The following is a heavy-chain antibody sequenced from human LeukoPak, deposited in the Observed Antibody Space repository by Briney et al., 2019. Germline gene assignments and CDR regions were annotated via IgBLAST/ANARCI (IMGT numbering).Heavy chain of an antibody. CDR2: ISGSGVST. CDR3: AKGKTSSSGWAHFDY. V-gene: IGHV3-23*01. Sequence: GGSLRLSCAASGFTFSDHGVTWVRQAPGKGLEWVSAISGSGVSTYYADSVKGRFTISRDNSQNTLYLQMNSLRAEDTAVYYCAKGKTSSSGWAHFDYWGQGTLVTVSS. CDR1: GFTFSDHG. D-gene: IGHD6-19*01. J-gene: IGHJ4*02.